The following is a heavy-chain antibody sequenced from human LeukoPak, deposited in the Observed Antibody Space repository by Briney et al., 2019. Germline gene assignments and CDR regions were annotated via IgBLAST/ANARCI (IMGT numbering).Heavy chain of an antibody. V-gene: IGHV4-61*08. Sequence: SETLSLTCTVSGYAITSGGFSWNWIRQPPGKGLEWIGYIYYSGSTNYNPSLKSRVTISVDASKNQFSLKLSSVTAADTAVYYCARHGTMVRGVMRAYYYYGMDVWGQGTTVTVSS. CDR3: ARHGTMVRGVMRAYYYYGMDV. CDR2: IYYSGST. CDR1: GYAITSGGFS. J-gene: IGHJ6*02. D-gene: IGHD3-10*01.